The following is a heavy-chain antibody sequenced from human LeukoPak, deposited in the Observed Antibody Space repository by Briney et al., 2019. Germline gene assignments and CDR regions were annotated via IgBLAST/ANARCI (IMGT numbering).Heavy chain of an antibody. V-gene: IGHV4-34*01. J-gene: IGHJ4*02. D-gene: IGHD6-13*01. CDR3: AREGGIAAAVLYYFDY. Sequence: SETLSLTCAVYGGSFSGYYWSWIRQPPGMGLEWIGEINHSGSTNYNPSLKSRVTISVDTSKNQFSLKLSSVTAADTAVYYCAREGGIAAAVLYYFDYWGQGTLVTVSS. CDR2: INHSGST. CDR1: GGSFSGYY.